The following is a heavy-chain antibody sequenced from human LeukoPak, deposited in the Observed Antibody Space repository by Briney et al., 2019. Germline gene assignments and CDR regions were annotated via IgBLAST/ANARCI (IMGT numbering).Heavy chain of an antibody. D-gene: IGHD2-15*01. J-gene: IGHJ4*02. CDR2: ITYDGSTE. Sequence: AGRSLRLSCSASGFTFSTYGMHWVRQAPGKGLEWVAVITYDGSTEFYADSVKGRFTISRDNSKNTLYLQMNSLRAEDTAVYYCAKDRRGYCSGGRCSASGIWDYWGQGTLVTVSS. V-gene: IGHV3-30*18. CDR3: AKDRRGYCSGGRCSASGIWDY. CDR1: GFTFSTYG.